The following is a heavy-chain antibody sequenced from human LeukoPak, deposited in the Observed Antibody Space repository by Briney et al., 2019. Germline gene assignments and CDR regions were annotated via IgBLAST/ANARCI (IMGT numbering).Heavy chain of an antibody. CDR1: GFTFSSYS. Sequence: GGSLRLSCAVSGFTFSSYSMNWVRQAPGKGLEWVSSISSSSSYIYYADSVKGRFTISRDNAKNSLYLQMNSLRAEDTAVYYCARESGSSWYNWFDPWGQGTLVTVSS. J-gene: IGHJ5*02. CDR3: ARESGSSWYNWFDP. CDR2: ISSSSSYI. D-gene: IGHD6-13*01. V-gene: IGHV3-21*01.